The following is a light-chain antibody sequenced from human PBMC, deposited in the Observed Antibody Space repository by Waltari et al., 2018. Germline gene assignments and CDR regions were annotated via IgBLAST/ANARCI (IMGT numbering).Light chain of an antibody. CDR3: SSFTSSTTWV. J-gene: IGLJ3*02. Sequence: QSALTQAASVSASPGQSITISCTGTSSDIGTYEYGSWFQQYPGRAPKPMIYDVLNRPLGVSNRFSGSMSGITASLRLSGLLAEDEAYYYCSSFTSSTTWVFGGGTKLTVL. CDR1: SSDIGTYEY. V-gene: IGLV2-14*01. CDR2: DVL.